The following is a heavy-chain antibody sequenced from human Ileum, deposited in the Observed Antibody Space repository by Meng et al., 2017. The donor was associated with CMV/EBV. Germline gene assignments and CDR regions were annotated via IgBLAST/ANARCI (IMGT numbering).Heavy chain of an antibody. CDR2: IYYSGST. V-gene: IGHV4-30-4*08. CDR1: GDYY. Sequence: GDYYWSWIRQPPGKGLEWIGYIYYSGSTYYNPSLKSRVTISVDTSKNQFSLKLSSVTAADTAVYYCARGGRGYYGSGSYYRSPFDYWGQGTLVTVSS. J-gene: IGHJ4*02. D-gene: IGHD3-10*01. CDR3: ARGGRGYYGSGSYYRSPFDY.